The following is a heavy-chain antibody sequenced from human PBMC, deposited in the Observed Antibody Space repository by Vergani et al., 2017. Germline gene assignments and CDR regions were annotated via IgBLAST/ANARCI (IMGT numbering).Heavy chain of an antibody. CDR3: AREERSNTSPFVGD. Sequence: EVQLVQSGAEVKKPGESLRISCKGSGYSFTSYWISWVRQMPGKGLEWVSAISGHGDRTYYADSVKGRFTISRDNSKNTVYLQMNSLKAEDRATYYCAREERSNTSPFVGDWGQGTLVTV. D-gene: IGHD2/OR15-2a*01. CDR1: GYSFTSYW. J-gene: IGHJ4*02. V-gene: IGHV3-23*04. CDR2: ISGHGDRT.